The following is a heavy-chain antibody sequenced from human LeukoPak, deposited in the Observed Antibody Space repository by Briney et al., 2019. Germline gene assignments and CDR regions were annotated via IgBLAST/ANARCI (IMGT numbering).Heavy chain of an antibody. Sequence: SVKVSCKASGGTFSSYAISWVRQAPGQGLEWRGGIIPIFGTANYAQKFQGRVTITADESTSTAYMELSSLRSEDTAVYYCARSREVAALWSPFDYWGQGTLVTVSS. CDR3: ARSREVAALWSPFDY. CDR2: IIPIFGTA. V-gene: IGHV1-69*01. CDR1: GGTFSSYA. J-gene: IGHJ4*02. D-gene: IGHD6-19*01.